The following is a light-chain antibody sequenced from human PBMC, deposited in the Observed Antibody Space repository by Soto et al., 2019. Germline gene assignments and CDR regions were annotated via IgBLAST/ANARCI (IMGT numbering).Light chain of an antibody. J-gene: IGKJ4*01. Sequence: DIQMTQSPSSLSASVGDRVTITRRASQGISNYLAWYQQKPGKVPRLLIFAASTLQSGAPSRFRGAGSETDFTLTINGLQPEDVATYYCLHYSTYPLTFGGGTKVDIK. CDR1: QGISNY. CDR3: LHYSTYPLT. V-gene: IGKV1-27*01. CDR2: AAS.